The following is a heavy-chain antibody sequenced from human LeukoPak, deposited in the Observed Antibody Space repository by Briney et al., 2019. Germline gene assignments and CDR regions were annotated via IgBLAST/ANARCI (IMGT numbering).Heavy chain of an antibody. CDR1: GYTFTSYG. V-gene: IGHV1-2*02. D-gene: IGHD1-26*01. J-gene: IGHJ4*02. CDR3: AREENPAKVGATMGY. Sequence: ASVKVSCKASGYTFTSYGISWVRQAPGQGLEWMGWINPNSGGTNYAQKFQGRVTMTRDTSISTAYMELSRLRSDDTAVYYCAREENPAKVGATMGYWGQGTLVTVSS. CDR2: INPNSGGT.